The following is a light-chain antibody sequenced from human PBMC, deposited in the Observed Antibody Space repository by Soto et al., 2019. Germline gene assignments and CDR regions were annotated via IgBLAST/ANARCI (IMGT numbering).Light chain of an antibody. J-gene: IGLJ2*01. Sequence: QSVLTQSPFASASLGASVKLTCTLSSGHSNYAIAWHQQQSEKGPRYLMKLNSDGSHSKGDGIPDRFSGSSSGAERYLTISSLQSEDESDYYCQTWGSGIVVFGGGTKLTVL. CDR2: LNSDGSH. CDR3: QTWGSGIVV. V-gene: IGLV4-69*01. CDR1: SGHSNYA.